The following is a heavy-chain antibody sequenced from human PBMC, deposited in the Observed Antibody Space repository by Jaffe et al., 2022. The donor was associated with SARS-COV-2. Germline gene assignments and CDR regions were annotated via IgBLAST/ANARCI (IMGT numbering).Heavy chain of an antibody. CDR2: IYTTGST. D-gene: IGHD6-13*01. CDR3: ARDLVGGMSPSSWHSDS. Sequence: QVQLQESGPGLVKPSQTLSLTCTVSGDSVNNINYFWSWIRQPAGEGLEWLGRIYTTGSTDYNPSLKSRLTISMDTSKNQFSLKLNSVAATDTAVYYCARDLVGGMSPSSWHSDSWGQGILVTVSS. J-gene: IGHJ4*02. V-gene: IGHV4-61*02. CDR1: GDSVNNINYF.